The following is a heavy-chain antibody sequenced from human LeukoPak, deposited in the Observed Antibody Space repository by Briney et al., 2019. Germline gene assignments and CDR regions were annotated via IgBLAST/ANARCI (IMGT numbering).Heavy chain of an antibody. V-gene: IGHV1-2*02. D-gene: IGHD3-22*01. CDR2: INPNSGGT. CDR1: VYTFTGYY. J-gene: IGHJ6*02. CDR3: ARDLVAVHYYDSSGYYYYGMDV. Sequence: ASVKVSCKASVYTFTGYYMHWVRHAPGQGLEWMGWINPNSGGTNYAKKFQGRVTMTRDTSISTAYMELSRLRSDDTAVYYCARDLVAVHYYDSSGYYYYGMDVWGQGTTVTVSS.